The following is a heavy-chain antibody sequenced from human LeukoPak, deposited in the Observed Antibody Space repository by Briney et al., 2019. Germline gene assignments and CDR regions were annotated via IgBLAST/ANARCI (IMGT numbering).Heavy chain of an antibody. D-gene: IGHD6-6*01. V-gene: IGHV3-30*03. J-gene: IGHJ3*01. CDR3: ARKQYSESSWVLGAFDL. CDR2: ISYDGGNK. CDR1: GFTFRSHG. Sequence: GGSLRLSCAASGFTFRSHGMHWVRLAPGKGLEWVAFISYDGGNKYYADSVKGRFTISRDNSQNTVYLKMNSLRVEDTALYYCARKQYSESSWVLGAFDLWGQGTMVIVSS.